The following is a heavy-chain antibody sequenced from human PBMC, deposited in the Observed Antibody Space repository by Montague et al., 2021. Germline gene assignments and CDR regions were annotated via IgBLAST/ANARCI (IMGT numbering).Heavy chain of an antibody. CDR3: AKDSGSSWAAPYYYYMDV. Sequence: SRRLSCAASGFTFSLYAMSWVRQAPGKGLEWVSRINGFGTNTYYADSVKGRFAISRDNSKNTLDLQMNSLRAEDTAVYYCAKDSGSSWAAPYYYYMDVWGKGTTVTVSS. V-gene: IGHV3-23*01. D-gene: IGHD6-13*01. CDR2: INGFGTNT. CDR1: GFTFSLYA. J-gene: IGHJ6*03.